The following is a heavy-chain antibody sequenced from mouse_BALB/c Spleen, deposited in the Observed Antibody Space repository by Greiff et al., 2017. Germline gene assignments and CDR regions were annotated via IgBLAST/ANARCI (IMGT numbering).Heavy chain of an antibody. Sequence: EVKLQESGPSLVKPSQTLSLTCSVTGDSITSGYWNWIRKFPGNKLEYMGYISYSGSTYYNPSLKSRISITRDTSKNQYYLQLNSVTTEDTATYYCARYRGWRDYFDYWGQGTTLTVSS. CDR3: ARYRGWRDYFDY. J-gene: IGHJ2*01. D-gene: IGHD1-1*02. CDR1: GDSITSGY. CDR2: ISYSGST. V-gene: IGHV3-8*02.